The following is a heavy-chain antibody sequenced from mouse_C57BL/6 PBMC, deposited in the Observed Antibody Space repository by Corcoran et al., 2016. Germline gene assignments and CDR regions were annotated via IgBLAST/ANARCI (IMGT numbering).Heavy chain of an antibody. CDR2: INTYSGVP. CDR3: ASAYYSFYAMDY. CDR1: GYTFTTYG. J-gene: IGHJ4*01. D-gene: IGHD2-12*01. V-gene: IGHV9-3*01. Sequence: QIQLVQSGPELKKPGETVKISCKASGYTFTTYGMSWVKQAPGKGLKWMGWINTYSGVPTYADDFKGRFAFSLETSSSTAYLQINNLKNEDTATYVCASAYYSFYAMDYWGQGTSVTVSS.